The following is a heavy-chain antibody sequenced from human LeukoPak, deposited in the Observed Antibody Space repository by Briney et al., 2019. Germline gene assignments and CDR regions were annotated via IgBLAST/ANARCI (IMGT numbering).Heavy chain of an antibody. CDR1: GYTFTGYY. V-gene: IGHV1-2*02. Sequence: ASVKVSCKASGYTFTGYYMHWVRQAPGQGLEWMGWINPNSGGTNYAQKFQGRVTMTRNTSISTAYMELSSLRSEDTAVYYCARGSEDALNAFDIWGQGTMVTVSS. J-gene: IGHJ3*02. CDR2: INPNSGGT. CDR3: ARGSEDALNAFDI. D-gene: IGHD2-8*01.